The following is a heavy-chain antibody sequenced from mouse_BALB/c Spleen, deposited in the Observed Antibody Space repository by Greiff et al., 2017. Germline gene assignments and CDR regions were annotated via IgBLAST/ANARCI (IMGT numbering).Heavy chain of an antibody. J-gene: IGHJ4*01. D-gene: IGHD2-14*01. V-gene: IGHV5-17*02. CDR1: GFTFSSFG. CDR3: ARSEWYDDYAMDY. CDR2: ISSGSSTI. Sequence: EVKLVESGGGLVQPGGSRKISCAASGFTFSSFGMHWVRQAPEKGLEWVAYISSGSSTIYYADTVKGRFTITRDNPKYTLFLQMTSLRSEDTAMYYYARSEWYDDYAMDYWGQGTSVTVSS.